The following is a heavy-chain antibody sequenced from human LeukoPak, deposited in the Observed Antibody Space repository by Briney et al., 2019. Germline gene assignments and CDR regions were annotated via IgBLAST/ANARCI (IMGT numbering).Heavy chain of an antibody. CDR2: ISYYGAKT. J-gene: IGHJ5*02. D-gene: IGHD3-22*01. CDR3: ARSTPLNYFDTSGHTES. Sequence: XHWVRRAPGKGLEWVAFISYYGAKTYYADSVKGRFTISRDSSEKTVYLHMSSLRPEDTAVYYCARSTPLNYFDTSGHTESWGQGTLVTVSS. V-gene: IGHV3-30-3*01.